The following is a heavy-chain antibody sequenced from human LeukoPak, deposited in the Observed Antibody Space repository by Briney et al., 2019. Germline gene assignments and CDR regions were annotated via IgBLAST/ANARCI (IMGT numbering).Heavy chain of an antibody. J-gene: IGHJ4*02. CDR3: ARFSGTYSPLDY. CDR1: GLTFSSYA. CDR2: ISGSGGST. V-gene: IGHV3-23*01. D-gene: IGHD1-1*01. Sequence: GGSLRLSCAASGLTFSSYAMSWVRQAPGKGLEWVSAISGSGGSTYYADSVKGRFTISRDNSKNTLYLQMHSLRAEDTAVYYCARFSGTYSPLDYWGQGTLVTVSS.